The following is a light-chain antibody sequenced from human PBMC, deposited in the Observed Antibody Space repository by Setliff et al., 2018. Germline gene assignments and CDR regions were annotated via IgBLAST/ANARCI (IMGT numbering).Light chain of an antibody. Sequence: QSVLTQPRSVSGSPGQSVTISCTGTNSDVGGYKYVSWFQQHPGKAPKLMIYEVTKRPSGVPDRFSGSKSGNTASLTVSGLQAEDEADYYCISYAGSNNYVFGTGTKVTVL. CDR1: NSDVGGYKY. CDR3: ISYAGSNNYV. CDR2: EVT. J-gene: IGLJ1*01. V-gene: IGLV2-8*01.